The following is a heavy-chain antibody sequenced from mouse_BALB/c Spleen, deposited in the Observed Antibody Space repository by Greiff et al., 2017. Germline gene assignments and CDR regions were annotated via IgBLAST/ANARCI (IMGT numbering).Heavy chain of an antibody. V-gene: IGHV5-4*02. Sequence: EVKLVESGGGLVKPGGSLKLSCAASGFTFSDYYMYWVRQTPEKRLEWVATISDGGSYTYYPDSVKGRFTISRDNAKNNLYLQMSSLKSEDTAMYYCARDQTGNYVNYAMDYWGQGTSVTVSS. CDR1: GFTFSDYY. J-gene: IGHJ4*01. CDR3: ARDQTGNYVNYAMDY. CDR2: ISDGGSYT. D-gene: IGHD2-1*01.